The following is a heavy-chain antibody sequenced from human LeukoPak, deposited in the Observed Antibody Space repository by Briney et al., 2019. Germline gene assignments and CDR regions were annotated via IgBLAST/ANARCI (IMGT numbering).Heavy chain of an antibody. V-gene: IGHV3-23*01. CDR1: GFTFSSYA. CDR3: ARDFPWFDL. CDR2: ISGSGGNT. Sequence: GGSLRLSCAASGFTFSSYAMSWVRQAPGKGLEWVSGISGSGGNTYFADSVKGRFTISRDSSKNTLYLQMNSLRAEDTAVYYCARDFPWFDLRGQGTLVTVSS. J-gene: IGHJ5*02.